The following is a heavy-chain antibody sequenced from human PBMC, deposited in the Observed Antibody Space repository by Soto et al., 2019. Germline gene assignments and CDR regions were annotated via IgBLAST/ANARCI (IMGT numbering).Heavy chain of an antibody. J-gene: IGHJ4*02. V-gene: IGHV4-34*01. CDR1: GGSFSGYY. CDR2: INHSGST. Sequence: QVQLQQWGAGLLKPSETLSLTCAVYGGSFSGYYWSWIRQPPGKGLEWIGEINHSGSTNYNPSLKSRVTISVDTSKNQFSLKLSSVTAADTAVYYCARGRVRYYGSGSHYFDYWGQGTLVTVSS. D-gene: IGHD3-10*01. CDR3: ARGRVRYYGSGSHYFDY.